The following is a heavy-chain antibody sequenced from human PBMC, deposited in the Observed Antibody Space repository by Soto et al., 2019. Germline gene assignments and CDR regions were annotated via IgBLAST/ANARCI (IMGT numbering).Heavy chain of an antibody. V-gene: IGHV1-69*04. CDR1: RVGIRSRS. CDR2: IIPMLGIA. CDR3: AKEYSSYTAAYFQH. Sequence: KARRVGIRSRSRRWPYQAPEQGLEWMVSIIPMLGIANYAQKFQGRLTITADKSTSTAYMELSSLRSEDTVVYYCAKEYSSYTAAYFQHWGQGTLVSVSS. J-gene: IGHJ1*01. D-gene: IGHD6-6*01.